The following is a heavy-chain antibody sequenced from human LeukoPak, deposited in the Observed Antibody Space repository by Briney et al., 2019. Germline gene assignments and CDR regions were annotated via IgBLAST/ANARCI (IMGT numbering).Heavy chain of an antibody. J-gene: IGHJ6*02. Sequence: PSETLSLTCTISGGSISSGGYYWSWIRQHPGKGLEWIGYIYYSGSTYYNPSLKSRVTISVDTSKNQFSLKLSSVTAADTAVYYCARDYYYYGMDVWGQGTTVTVSS. CDR3: ARDYYYYGMDV. V-gene: IGHV4-31*03. CDR1: GGSISSGGYY. CDR2: IYYSGST.